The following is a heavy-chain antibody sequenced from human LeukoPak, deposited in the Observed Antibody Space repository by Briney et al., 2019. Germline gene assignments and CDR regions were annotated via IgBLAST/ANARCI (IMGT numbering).Heavy chain of an antibody. CDR2: MNPKRGDT. D-gene: IGHD3-16*01. CDR3: ARDPGDPDAFDI. CDR1: GYTLTDYY. Sequence: ASVKVSCKASGYTLTDYYIHWVRQAPGQGLEWMAWMNPKRGDTSYTQKFQGRVTMTRDTSISTAYMELSRLRFDDTAVYYCARDPGDPDAFDIWGQGTMVTVSS. J-gene: IGHJ3*02. V-gene: IGHV1-2*02.